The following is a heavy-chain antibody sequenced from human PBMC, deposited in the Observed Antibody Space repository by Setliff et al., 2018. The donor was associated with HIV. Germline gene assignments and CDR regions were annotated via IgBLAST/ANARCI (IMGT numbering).Heavy chain of an antibody. D-gene: IGHD2-15*01. CDR1: GYIFSNYY. Sequence: ASVKVSCKPSGYIFSNYYLHWVRQGPGQGLEWMGLINPSGAGTSYAQKFEGRVTMTRDTSTDTAYMGLSSLTSEDTAVYYCARGGWSGGGPLHYSYYYLDVWGQGTAVTVSS. CDR2: INPSGAGT. CDR3: ARGGWSGGGPLHYSYYYLDV. J-gene: IGHJ6*02. V-gene: IGHV1-46*01.